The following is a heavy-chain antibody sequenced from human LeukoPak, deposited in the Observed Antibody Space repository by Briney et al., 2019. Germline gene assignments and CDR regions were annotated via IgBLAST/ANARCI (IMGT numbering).Heavy chain of an antibody. J-gene: IGHJ3*02. CDR1: GGSFSNYY. CDR3: ARGVYGSGMGRRAIDI. Sequence: SETLSLTCAVYGGSFSNYYWSWIRQPPGKGLEWIGEINHSGSTNYNPSLTSRVTISVDTSKNQFSLKLSSVTAADTAVYYCARGVYGSGMGRRAIDIWGQGTMVTVSS. V-gene: IGHV4-34*01. D-gene: IGHD3-10*01. CDR2: INHSGST.